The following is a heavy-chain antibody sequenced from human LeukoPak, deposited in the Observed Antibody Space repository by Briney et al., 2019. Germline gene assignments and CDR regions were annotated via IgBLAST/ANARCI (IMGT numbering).Heavy chain of an antibody. CDR2: ISAYRGNT. Sequence: GASVKVSCKASGYTFTAYGISWVRQAPGQGLEWMGWISAYRGNTIYAQKFHDRVTLTTDTSTATAYMELGSLSSDDTAAYYCARGAHYKFDSWGQGTLVTVSS. CDR3: ARGAHYKFDS. CDR1: GYTFTAYG. J-gene: IGHJ5*01. D-gene: IGHD4-11*01. V-gene: IGHV1-18*01.